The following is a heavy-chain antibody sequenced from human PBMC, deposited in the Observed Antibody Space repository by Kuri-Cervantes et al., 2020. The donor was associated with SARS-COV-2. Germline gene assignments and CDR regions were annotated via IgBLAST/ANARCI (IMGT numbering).Heavy chain of an antibody. CDR3: ARDMEDFWSGYSTKDYYYYMDV. J-gene: IGHJ6*03. Sequence: SESLSLTCTVSGGSISSYYWSWIRQPPGKGLEWIGYIYYSGGTNYNPSLKSRVTISVDTSKNQFSLKLSSVTAADTAVYYCARDMEDFWSGYSTKDYYYYMDVWGKGTTVTVSS. D-gene: IGHD3-3*01. CDR1: GGSISSYY. CDR2: IYYSGGT. V-gene: IGHV4-59*01.